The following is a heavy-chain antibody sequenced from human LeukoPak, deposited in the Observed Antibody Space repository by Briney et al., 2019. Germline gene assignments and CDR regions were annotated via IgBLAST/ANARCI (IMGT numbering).Heavy chain of an antibody. V-gene: IGHV4-38-2*02. Sequence: SETLSLTCTVSGYSISSGYYWGWIRQPPGKGLEWIGNIYHSGSTNYNPSLKSRVTISVDKSKNQFSLKLSSVTAADTAVYYCARGEFDGGVYFDYWGQGTLVTVSS. CDR3: ARGEFDGGVYFDY. CDR1: GYSISSGYY. J-gene: IGHJ4*02. D-gene: IGHD3-16*01. CDR2: IYHSGST.